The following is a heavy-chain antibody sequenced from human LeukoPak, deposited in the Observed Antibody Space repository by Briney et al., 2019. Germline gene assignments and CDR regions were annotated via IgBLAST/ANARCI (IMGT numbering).Heavy chain of an antibody. J-gene: IGHJ4*02. CDR2: VHLSGAT. CDR1: GFTFSNYAM. Sequence: GSLRLSCAASGFTFSNYAMSWVRQAPGKGLEWIGEVHLSGATNYNPSLESRVSMSIDKSKNHLSLEVTSVTAADTAIYYCTRESGAFSPFGFWGQGTLLTVSS. CDR3: TRESGAFSPFGF. V-gene: IGHV4-4*02. D-gene: IGHD1-26*01.